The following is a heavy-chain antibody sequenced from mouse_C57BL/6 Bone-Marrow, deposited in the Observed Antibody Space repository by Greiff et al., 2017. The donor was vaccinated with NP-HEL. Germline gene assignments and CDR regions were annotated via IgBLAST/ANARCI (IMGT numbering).Heavy chain of an antibody. Sequence: QVQLQQSGAELARPGASVKLSCKASGYTFTSYGISWVKQRTGQGLEWIGEIYPRSGNTYYNEKFKGKATLTADKSSSTAYMELRSLTSEDSAVYFCARVYYSKDYYAMDYWGQGTSVTVSS. CDR3: ARVYYSKDYYAMDY. CDR1: GYTFTSYG. D-gene: IGHD2-5*01. J-gene: IGHJ4*01. V-gene: IGHV1-81*01. CDR2: IYPRSGNT.